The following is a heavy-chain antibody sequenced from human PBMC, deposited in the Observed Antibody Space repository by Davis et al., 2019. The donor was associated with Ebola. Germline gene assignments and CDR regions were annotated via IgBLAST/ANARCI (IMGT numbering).Heavy chain of an antibody. Sequence: GGSLRPSCAPSGFTFSSYAMSWVRQAPGKGLEWVPAISGSGGSTYYADSVKGRFTISRDNSKNTLYLQMNSLRAEDTAVYYCAKGQQLHFDYWGQGTLVTVSS. J-gene: IGHJ4*02. CDR3: AKGQQLHFDY. D-gene: IGHD6-13*01. CDR1: GFTFSSYA. V-gene: IGHV3-23*01. CDR2: ISGSGGST.